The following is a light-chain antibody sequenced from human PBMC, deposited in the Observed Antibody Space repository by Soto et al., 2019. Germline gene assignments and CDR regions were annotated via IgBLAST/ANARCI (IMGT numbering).Light chain of an antibody. CDR1: SSDVGAYKF. J-gene: IGLJ2*01. Sequence: QSALTQPPSASGSPGQSVTVSCTGTSSDVGAYKFVSWYQQHPGKAPKLMIYEVSKRPSGVPDRFSGSKSGNTASLTVSGLQAEDEADYFCSSYAGSYLVFGGGTKLTVL. CDR2: EVS. V-gene: IGLV2-8*01. CDR3: SSYAGSYLV.